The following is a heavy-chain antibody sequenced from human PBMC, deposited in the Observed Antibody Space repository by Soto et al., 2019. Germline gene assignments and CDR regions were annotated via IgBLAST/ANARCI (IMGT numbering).Heavy chain of an antibody. J-gene: IGHJ4*02. D-gene: IGHD3-22*01. CDR1: GGTFSSYA. V-gene: IGHV1-69*13. CDR3: TTLTMIIVHLDY. Sequence: ASVKVSCKASGGTFSSYAISWVRQAPGQGLEWMGGIIPIFGTANYAQKFQGRVTITADESTSTAYMELSSLRSEDTAVYYCTTLTMIIVHLDYWGQGALVTVSA. CDR2: IIPIFGTA.